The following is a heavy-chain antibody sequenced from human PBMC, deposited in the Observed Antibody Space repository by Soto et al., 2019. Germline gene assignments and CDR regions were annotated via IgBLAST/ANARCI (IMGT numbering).Heavy chain of an antibody. V-gene: IGHV3-30*18. CDR1: GFTISSYG. J-gene: IGHJ3*02. Sequence: QVQLVESGGGVVQPGRSLRLSCAASGFTISSYGMHWVRQAPGKGLEWVAVISYDGSNKYYADSVKGRFTISRDNSKNTLYLQMNSLRAEDTAVYYCAKLVVVVTATRRENDAFDIWGQGTMVTVSS. CDR3: AKLVVVVTATRRENDAFDI. D-gene: IGHD2-21*02. CDR2: ISYDGSNK.